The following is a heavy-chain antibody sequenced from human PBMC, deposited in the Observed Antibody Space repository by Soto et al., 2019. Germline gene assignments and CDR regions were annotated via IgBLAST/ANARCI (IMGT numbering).Heavy chain of an antibody. CDR1: GGSFSGYY. D-gene: IGHD4-17*01. Sequence: SETLSLTCAVYGGSFSGYYWSWIRQPPGKGLEWIGEINHSGSTNYNPSLKSRVTISVDTSKNQFSLKLGSVTAADTAVYYCARLPRTVKPHYYYYGMDVWGQGTTVTVSS. J-gene: IGHJ6*02. CDR3: ARLPRTVKPHYYYYGMDV. V-gene: IGHV4-34*01. CDR2: INHSGST.